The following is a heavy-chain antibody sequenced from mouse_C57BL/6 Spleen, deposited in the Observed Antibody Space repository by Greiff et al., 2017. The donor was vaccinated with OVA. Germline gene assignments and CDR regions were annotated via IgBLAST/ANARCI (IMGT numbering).Heavy chain of an antibody. D-gene: IGHD2-5*01. V-gene: IGHV5-9-1*02. J-gene: IGHJ3*01. Sequence: DVMLVESGEGLVKPGGSLKLSCAASGFTFSSYAMSWVRQTPEKRLEWVAYISSGGDYIYYADTVKGRFTISSDNARNTLYLQMSSLKSEDTAMYYCTRGGAYYSNFAYWGQGTLVTVSA. CDR2: ISSGGDYI. CDR3: TRGGAYYSNFAY. CDR1: GFTFSSYA.